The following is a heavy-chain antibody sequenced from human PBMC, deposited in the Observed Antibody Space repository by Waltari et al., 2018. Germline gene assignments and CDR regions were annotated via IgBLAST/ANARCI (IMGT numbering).Heavy chain of an antibody. J-gene: IGHJ4*02. CDR2: IRTGGGIT. D-gene: IGHD2-21*01. CDR1: GFTFRNYD. Sequence: EVQLLESGGALVQPGESLRLSCAASGFTFRNYDMTWVRQAPGKGLEWVSHIRTGGGITYYADSVKGLFTIARDNSKNTLYLQMNGLRAEDTAVYYCAKPESYPMTLVINAYFDYWGQGTLVTVSS. V-gene: IGHV3-23*01. CDR3: AKPESYPMTLVINAYFDY.